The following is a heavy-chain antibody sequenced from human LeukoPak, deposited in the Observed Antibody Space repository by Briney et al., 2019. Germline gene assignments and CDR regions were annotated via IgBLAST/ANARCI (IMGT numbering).Heavy chain of an antibody. J-gene: IGHJ5*02. V-gene: IGHV3-73*01. CDR3: TRDSGTYNWFDP. Sequence: GGSLRLSCAASGFTFSGSAIHWVRQSSGKGLEWVGQTDKKDKGYATATAYAASVKGRFTISRDDSINTAYLQMKSLKTEDTALYYCTRDSGTYNWFDPWGQGTLVTVSS. CDR1: GFTFSGSA. D-gene: IGHD1-26*01. CDR2: TDKKDKGYATAT.